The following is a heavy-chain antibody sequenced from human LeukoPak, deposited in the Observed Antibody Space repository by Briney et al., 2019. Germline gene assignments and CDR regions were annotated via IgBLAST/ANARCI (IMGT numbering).Heavy chain of an antibody. J-gene: IGHJ4*02. CDR1: GFTFSSYG. D-gene: IGHD6-13*01. CDR2: IYSGGST. V-gene: IGHV3-66*01. Sequence: PGGSLRLSCAASGFTFSSYGMHWVRQAPGKGLEWVSVIYSGGSTYYADSVKGRFTISRDNSKNTLYLQMNSLRAEDTAVYYCAAADSSSWYGPHYFDYWGQGTLVTVSS. CDR3: AAADSSSWYGPHYFDY.